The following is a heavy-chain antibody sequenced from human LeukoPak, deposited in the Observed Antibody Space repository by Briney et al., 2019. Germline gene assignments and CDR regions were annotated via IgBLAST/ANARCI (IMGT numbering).Heavy chain of an antibody. CDR3: ARARGGGYSDY. CDR2: INHSGST. Sequence: SETLSLTCAVYGGSFSGYYWSWIRQPPGKGLEWIGEINHSGSTNYNPSLKSRVTISVDTSKNQFSLKLSSVTAADTAVYYCARARGGGYSDYWGQGTLVTVSS. V-gene: IGHV4-34*01. CDR1: GGSFSGYY. J-gene: IGHJ4*02. D-gene: IGHD5-12*01.